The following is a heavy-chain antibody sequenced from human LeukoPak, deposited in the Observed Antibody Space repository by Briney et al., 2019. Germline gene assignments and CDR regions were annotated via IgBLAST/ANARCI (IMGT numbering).Heavy chain of an antibody. V-gene: IGHV3-7*01. CDR1: GFTFSSYW. D-gene: IGHD2-21*01. Sequence: GGSLRLSCAASGFTFSSYWMSWVRQAPGKGLEWVANIKQDGSEKYYVDSVKGRFTISRDNAKNSLYLQMNSLRAEDTAVYYCAKEGLAYCGGDCSEYYFDYWGQGTLVTVSS. CDR2: IKQDGSEK. CDR3: AKEGLAYCGGDCSEYYFDY. J-gene: IGHJ4*02.